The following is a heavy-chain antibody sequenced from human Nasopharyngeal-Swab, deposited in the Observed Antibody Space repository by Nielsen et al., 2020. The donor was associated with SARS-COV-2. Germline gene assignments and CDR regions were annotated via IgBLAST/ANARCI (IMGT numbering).Heavy chain of an antibody. V-gene: IGHV1-18*01. CDR3: AREGHWHFDL. CDR1: GYTFTSYG. Sequence: ASVKVSCKASGYTFTSYGISWVRQAPGQGLEWMGWISAYNGNTKYSQKFQGRVTITRDTSASTAYMELSSLRSEDTAVYYCAREGHWHFDLWGRGTLVTVSS. J-gene: IGHJ2*01. CDR2: ISAYNGNT.